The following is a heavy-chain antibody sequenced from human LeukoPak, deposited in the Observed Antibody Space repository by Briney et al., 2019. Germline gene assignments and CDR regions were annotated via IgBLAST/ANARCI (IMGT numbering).Heavy chain of an antibody. V-gene: IGHV4-59*01. Sequence: TSETLSLTCTVSGGSISTYYWSWIRQPPGKGLEWIGYIYYLGSTNYNPSLKSRFTISVYTSKNQFSLRLNSVTAADTAVYYCARADSSGYEHFDYWSQGTLVTVSS. CDR1: GGSISTYY. CDR2: IYYLGST. J-gene: IGHJ4*02. D-gene: IGHD3-22*01. CDR3: ARADSSGYEHFDY.